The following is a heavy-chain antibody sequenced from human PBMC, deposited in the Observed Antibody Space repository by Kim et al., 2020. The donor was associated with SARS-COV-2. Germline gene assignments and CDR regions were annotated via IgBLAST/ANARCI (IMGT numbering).Heavy chain of an antibody. V-gene: IGHV5-10-1*01. CDR2: IDPSDSYT. D-gene: IGHD2-2*01. J-gene: IGHJ3*02. CDR1: GYSFTSYW. Sequence: GESLKISCKGSGYSFTSYWISWVRQMPGKGLEWMGRIDPSDSYTNYSPSFQGHVTISADKSISTAYLQWSSLKASDTAMYYCARRVTDYCSSTSCYAFDIWGQGTMVTVSS. CDR3: ARRVTDYCSSTSCYAFDI.